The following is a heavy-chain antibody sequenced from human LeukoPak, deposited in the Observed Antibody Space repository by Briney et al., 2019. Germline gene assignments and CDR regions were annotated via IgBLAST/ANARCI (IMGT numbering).Heavy chain of an antibody. CDR1: GFPFSSYG. CDR2: ISYDGSDN. CDR3: ARSWFGELAFDY. D-gene: IGHD3-10*01. Sequence: LGGSLRLSCAASGFPFSSYGMHWVRQAPGKGLEWVAVISYDGSDNYYADSVKGRFTISRDNSKNTLYLHMNSLRDEDTAVYYCARSWFGELAFDYWGQGTLVTVSS. J-gene: IGHJ4*02. V-gene: IGHV3-30*03.